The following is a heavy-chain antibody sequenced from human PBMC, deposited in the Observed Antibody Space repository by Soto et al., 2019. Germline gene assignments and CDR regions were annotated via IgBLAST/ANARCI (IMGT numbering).Heavy chain of an antibody. V-gene: IGHV4-34*01. CDR3: AAKRRSPGYSGDVHYNWFDP. CDR1: GGSFSGYQ. J-gene: IGHJ5*02. Sequence: PSETLSLTCDVYGGSFSGYQWTWVRQPPGKGLAWIGEINDSGGTKYNPSFKSRVAVSIDTAKNQLSLKLTAVTAADTAVYNCAAKRRSPGYSGDVHYNWFDPWGQGTLVTVS. CDR2: INDSGGT. D-gene: IGHD5-12*01.